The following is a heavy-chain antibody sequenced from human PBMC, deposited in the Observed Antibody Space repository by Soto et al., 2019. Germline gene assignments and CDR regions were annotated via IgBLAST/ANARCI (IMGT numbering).Heavy chain of an antibody. J-gene: IGHJ3*02. CDR2: IDPSDSYT. CDR1: GYSFTSYW. CDR3: ASPGSYYYDSSGSDAFDI. D-gene: IGHD3-22*01. Sequence: PGESLKISCKGSGYSFTSYWISWVRQMPGKGLEWMGRIDPSDSYTNYSPSFQGHVTISADKSISTAYLQWSSLKASDTAMYYCASPGSYYYDSSGSDAFDIWGQGTMVTVS. V-gene: IGHV5-10-1*01.